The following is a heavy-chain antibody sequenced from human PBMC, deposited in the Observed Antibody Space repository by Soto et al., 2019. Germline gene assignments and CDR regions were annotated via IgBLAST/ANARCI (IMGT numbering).Heavy chain of an antibody. CDR1: GFFFRDSV. J-gene: IGHJ4*01. Sequence: GGSLRLSCVASGFFFRDSVMPWFFQAPGKGLEWVSVIWYDGSNTYQGESVKGRFTMSRDISKNTLYLQMDSLRPEDTAVYYCAIAMAGKCHPFDYWGHGNLVTVTS. CDR3: AIAMAGKCHPFDY. CDR2: IWYDGSNT. V-gene: IGHV3-33*01. D-gene: IGHD6-19*01.